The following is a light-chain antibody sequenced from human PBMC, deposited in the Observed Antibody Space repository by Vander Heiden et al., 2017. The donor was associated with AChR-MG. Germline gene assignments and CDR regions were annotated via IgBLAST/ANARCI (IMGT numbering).Light chain of an antibody. Sequence: QSALTPPASVSGSPGQSITISCTGSSSDVGGYSYVSWYQQHPGHAPKLMIYDVSNRPSGVSDRFSGSRSGNTASLTISGLQAEDEADYYCSSYTSSTTYVVFGGGTTLTVL. CDR2: DVS. CDR3: SSYTSSTTYVV. J-gene: IGLJ2*01. CDR1: SSDVGGYSY. V-gene: IGLV2-14*03.